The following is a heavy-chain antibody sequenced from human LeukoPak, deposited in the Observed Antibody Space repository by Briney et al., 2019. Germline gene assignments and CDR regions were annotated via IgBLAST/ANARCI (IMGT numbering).Heavy chain of an antibody. CDR1: GYSFTSYW. D-gene: IGHD2-2*01. CDR3: AREAHCSSTSCYAGRAFDI. V-gene: IGHV5-51*01. CDR2: IFPGDSDT. J-gene: IGHJ3*02. Sequence: GESLQISCKGSGYSFTSYWIGWVRQMPGKGLEWMGIIFPGDSDTRYSPSFQGQVTISADKSISTAYLQWSSLKASDTAMYYCAREAHCSSTSCYAGRAFDIWGQGTMVTVSS.